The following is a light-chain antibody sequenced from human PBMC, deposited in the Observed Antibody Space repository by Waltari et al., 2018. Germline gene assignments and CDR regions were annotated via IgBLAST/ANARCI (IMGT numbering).Light chain of an antibody. CDR1: SGHSNNI. J-gene: IGLJ3*02. CDR3: QTGGHGTWV. CDR2: VNSDGSH. V-gene: IGLV4-69*01. Sequence: QLVVTQSPSAYASLGASVKLTRTLRSGHSNNIIAWLQQRPEKGPRYLMKVNSDGSHIRGDEIPDRFSGSSSGAERYLTISSLQSEDEADYYCQTGGHGTWVFGGGTKLTVL.